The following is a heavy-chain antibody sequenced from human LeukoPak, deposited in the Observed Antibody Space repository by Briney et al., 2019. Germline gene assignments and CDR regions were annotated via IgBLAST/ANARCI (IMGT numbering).Heavy chain of an antibody. CDR2: TNPISGYT. CDR1: GYTFTNYD. J-gene: IGHJ3*02. V-gene: IGHV1-8*01. CDR3: ARGNRLYSSSWSSLPFDI. D-gene: IGHD6-13*01. Sequence: ASVKVSCKASGYTFTNYDINWVRQATGQGLEWMGWTNPISGYTGYAQKFQGRVTMTRNTSISTAYMEVSSLRSEDTAVYYCARGNRLYSSSWSSLPFDIWSHGTMVTVSS.